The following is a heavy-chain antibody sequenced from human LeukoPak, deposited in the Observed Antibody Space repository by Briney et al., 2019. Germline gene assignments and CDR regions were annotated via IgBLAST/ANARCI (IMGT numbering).Heavy chain of an antibody. D-gene: IGHD2-15*01. CDR1: GYTFSSYG. CDR3: ARAGSQNCSGGSCLLLDAFDI. V-gene: IGHV1-2*02. CDR2: INPNSGGT. J-gene: IGHJ3*02. Sequence: GASVKVSCKASGYTFSSYGLSWVRQAPGQGLEWMGWINPNSGGTNYAQKFQGRVTMTRDTSISTAYMELSRLRSDDTAVYYCARAGSQNCSGGSCLLLDAFDIWGQGTMVTVSS.